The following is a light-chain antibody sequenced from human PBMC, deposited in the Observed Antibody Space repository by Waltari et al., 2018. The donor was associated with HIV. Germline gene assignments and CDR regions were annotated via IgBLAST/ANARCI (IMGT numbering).Light chain of an antibody. V-gene: IGLV6-57*03. J-gene: IGLJ3*02. CDR2: KDD. CDR3: QSYDSGNWV. CDR1: SGSIASTF. Sequence: NFMLTQPHSVSESPGKTVTISCTRSSGSIASTFVHGYQHRPGSVPTTVIYKDDQRPSGVPDRFSGSIDSSFNSASLTISGLKTEDEADYHCQSYDSGNWVFGGGTKLTVL.